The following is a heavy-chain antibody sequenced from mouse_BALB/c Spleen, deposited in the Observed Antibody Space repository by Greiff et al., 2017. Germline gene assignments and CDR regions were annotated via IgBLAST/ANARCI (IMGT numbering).Heavy chain of an antibody. D-gene: IGHD2-3*01. CDR3: ARWLLRWEYAMDY. CDR1: GYSFTGYN. Sequence: VQLQQSGPELEKPGASVKISCKASGYSFTGYNMNWVKQSNGKSLEWIGNIDPYYGGTSYNQKFKGKATLTIDTSSSTAYMQLSSLTSEDSAVYFCARWLLRWEYAMDYWGQGTSVTVSS. V-gene: IGHV1-39*01. CDR2: IDPYYGGT. J-gene: IGHJ4*01.